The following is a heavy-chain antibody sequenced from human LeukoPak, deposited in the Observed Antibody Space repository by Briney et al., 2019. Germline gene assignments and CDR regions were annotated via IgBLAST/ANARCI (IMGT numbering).Heavy chain of an antibody. J-gene: IGHJ4*02. CDR1: GYTFASYD. CDR3: AREPPYTGHCDITTCDVSRFDL. V-gene: IGHV1-8*03. CDR2: MNPNSGNT. Sequence: GASVKVSCKASGYTFASYDINWVRRATGQGLEWMGWMNPNSGNTGYAQKFQGRVTITRNTSISTAYMELSSLRSEDTAVYFCAREPPYTGHCDITTCDVSRFDLWGQGTLVTVSS. D-gene: IGHD2-2*01.